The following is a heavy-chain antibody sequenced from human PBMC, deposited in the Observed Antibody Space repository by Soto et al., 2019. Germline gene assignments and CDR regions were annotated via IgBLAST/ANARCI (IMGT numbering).Heavy chain of an antibody. CDR2: ISSSSSYI. V-gene: IGHV3-21*01. J-gene: IGHJ4*02. D-gene: IGHD6-13*01. CDR3: ARDWKIAAAGY. CDR1: GFAFSSYR. Sequence: PGGSLRLSGAASGFAFSSYRRNWFRQAPGKGLEWVSSISSSSSYIYYADSVKGRFTISRDNAKNSLYLQMNSLRAEDTAVYYCARDWKIAAAGYWGQGTLVTVYS.